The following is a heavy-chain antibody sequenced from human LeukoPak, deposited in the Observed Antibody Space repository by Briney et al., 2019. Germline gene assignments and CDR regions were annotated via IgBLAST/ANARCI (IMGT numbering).Heavy chain of an antibody. Sequence: SETLSLTCAVSGGSISSSNWWSWVRQPPGKGLEWIGEIYHSGSINYNPSLKSRVTISVDKSKNRFSLKLRSVTTADTAVYYCARAGPVPTSNGGPIADSWGQGTLVTVSS. D-gene: IGHD4-17*01. CDR2: IYHSGSI. V-gene: IGHV4-4*02. J-gene: IGHJ4*02. CDR1: GGSISSSNW. CDR3: ARAGPVPTSNGGPIADS.